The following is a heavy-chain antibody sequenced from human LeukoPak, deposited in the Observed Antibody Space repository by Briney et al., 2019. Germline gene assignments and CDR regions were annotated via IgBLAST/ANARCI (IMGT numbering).Heavy chain of an antibody. D-gene: IGHD3-9*01. CDR1: GFTFSSNA. J-gene: IGHJ4*02. CDR3: ARDLGDFYYISLDFDY. Sequence: PGGSLRLSCAASGFTFSSNALHWVRQAPGKGLAWVAVISYDGSNKYYADSVKGRFTISRDNSKNTLYLQMNSLRVEDTAVYYCARDLGDFYYISLDFDYWGQGALVTVSS. V-gene: IGHV3-30*04. CDR2: ISYDGSNK.